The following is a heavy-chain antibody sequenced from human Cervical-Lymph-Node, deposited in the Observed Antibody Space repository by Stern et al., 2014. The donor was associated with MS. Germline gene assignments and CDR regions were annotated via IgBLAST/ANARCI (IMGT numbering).Heavy chain of an antibody. V-gene: IGHV3-53*01. Sequence: EVQLVESGGGLIQPGGSLRLSCAASGITVSNYYINWVRQAPGRGLEWVSVTYFAGDTHFADSVKGRFTLSRDSSRNTLFLQMNSLRVDDTAVYYCAARVYYYDTTSYFLSESWGQGTRVTVSS. CDR3: AARVYYYDTTSYFLSES. D-gene: IGHD3-9*01. CDR2: TYFAGDT. J-gene: IGHJ5*02. CDR1: GITVSNYY.